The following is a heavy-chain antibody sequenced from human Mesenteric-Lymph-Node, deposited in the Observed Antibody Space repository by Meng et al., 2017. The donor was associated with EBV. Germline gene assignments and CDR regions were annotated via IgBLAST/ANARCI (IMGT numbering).Heavy chain of an antibody. CDR3: ARAPLGLYYSFDH. V-gene: IGHV4-30-4*01. Sequence: HLQQSGPFLFKPSQPLSPTAAVSSGSISSGGSCWSRIRQPPGNGLEWICNIYYRGSTYYHPSLKSRLNVSVDTSKIQFSLELSSVNAAAAAVYYCARAPLGLYYSFDHWGQGTLVTVSS. J-gene: IGHJ4*02. CDR1: SGSISSGGSC. D-gene: IGHD3-16*01. CDR2: IYYRGST.